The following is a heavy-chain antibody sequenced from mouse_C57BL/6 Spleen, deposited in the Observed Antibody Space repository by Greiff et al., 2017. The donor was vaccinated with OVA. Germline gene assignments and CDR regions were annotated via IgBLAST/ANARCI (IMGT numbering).Heavy chain of an antibody. CDR2: IRLKSDNYAT. V-gene: IGHV6-3*01. CDR3: TDYYGSSGAY. D-gene: IGHD1-1*01. J-gene: IGHJ3*01. Sequence: DVKLVESGGGLVQPGGSMKLSCVASGFTFSNYWMNWVRQSPEKGLEWVAQIRLKSDNYATHYAESVKGRFTISRDDSKSSVYLQMNNLRAEDTGIYYCTDYYGSSGAYWGQGTLVTVSA. CDR1: GFTFSNYW.